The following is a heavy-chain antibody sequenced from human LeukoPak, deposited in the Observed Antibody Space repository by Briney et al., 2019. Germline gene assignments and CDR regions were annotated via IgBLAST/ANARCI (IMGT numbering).Heavy chain of an antibody. Sequence: GASVKVSCKASGYTFTSYYMHWVRQAPGQGLEWVGIINPSGGSTSYAQKFQGRVTITRDTSTSTVYMELSSLRSEDTAVYYCARGVEMVNWRDAFDIWGQGTMVTVSS. CDR3: ARGVEMVNWRDAFDI. J-gene: IGHJ3*02. V-gene: IGHV1-46*01. CDR2: INPSGGST. D-gene: IGHD5-24*01. CDR1: GYTFTSYY.